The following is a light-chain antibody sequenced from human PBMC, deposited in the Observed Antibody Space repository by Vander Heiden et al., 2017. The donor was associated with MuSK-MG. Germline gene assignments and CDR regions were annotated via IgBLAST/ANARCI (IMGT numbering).Light chain of an antibody. Sequence: DIQMTHSPPSLSPSVRDRVTTTCPAPQSLSSYLNCYQQKPGKTHKLLIYAASSLERGVPSRFSGGGCGRDFTLTISSLQPEDFATYYSQQSYATPPTFGGGTRVEIK. CDR2: AAS. J-gene: IGKJ4*01. CDR3: QQSYATPPT. V-gene: IGKV1-39*01. CDR1: QSLSSY.